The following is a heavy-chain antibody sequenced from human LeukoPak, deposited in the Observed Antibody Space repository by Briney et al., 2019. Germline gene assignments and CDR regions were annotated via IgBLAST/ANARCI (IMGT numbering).Heavy chain of an antibody. J-gene: IGHJ1*01. CDR2: IYYSGST. V-gene: IGHV4-59*11. CDR3: ARGGWYPDSFQD. D-gene: IGHD6-19*01. Sequence: SETLSLTCTVSGCSISSHYWNWIRQPPGKGLEWIGYIYYSGSTNYNPSLKSRVTISVDTSKNQFSLKLSSVTAADTAVYYCARGGWYPDSFQDWGQGALVTVSS. CDR1: GCSISSHY.